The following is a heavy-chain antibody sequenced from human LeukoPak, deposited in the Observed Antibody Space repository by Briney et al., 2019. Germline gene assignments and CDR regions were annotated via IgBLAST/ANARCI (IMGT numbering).Heavy chain of an antibody. CDR3: ARDQGGYSSSPGEFDY. J-gene: IGHJ4*02. CDR2: TYYRSKWYN. Sequence: SQTLSLTCAISGDSVSSNSAAWNWIRQSPSRGLEWLGRTYYRSKWYNDYAVSVKSRITINPDTSKNQFSLQLNSVTPVDTAVYYCARDQGGYSSSPGEFDYWGQGTLVTVSS. D-gene: IGHD6-6*01. CDR1: GDSVSSNSAA. V-gene: IGHV6-1*01.